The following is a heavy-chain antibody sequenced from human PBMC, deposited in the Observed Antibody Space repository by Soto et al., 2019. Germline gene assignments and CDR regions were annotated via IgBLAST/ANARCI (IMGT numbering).Heavy chain of an antibody. J-gene: IGHJ5*02. CDR2: IRSKANSYAT. D-gene: IGHD3-10*01. CDR1: GFTFSGSA. CDR3: TRLREYFYGSGKGTA. Sequence: GGSLRLSCAASGFTFSGSAMHWVRQASGKGLEWVGRIRSKANSYATAYAASVKGRFTISRDDSKNTAYLQMNSLKTEDTAVYYCTRLREYFYGSGKGTAWGQGTLVTVSS. V-gene: IGHV3-73*01.